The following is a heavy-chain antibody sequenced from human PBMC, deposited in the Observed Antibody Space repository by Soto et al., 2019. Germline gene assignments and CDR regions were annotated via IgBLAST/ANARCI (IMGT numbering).Heavy chain of an antibody. V-gene: IGHV5-51*01. J-gene: IGHJ6*02. CDR2: IYPGDSDT. CDR3: ARHFPEWLVRSAYYYYGMDV. CDR1: GYSFTSYW. D-gene: IGHD6-19*01. Sequence: GESLKISCKGSGYSFTSYWIGWVRQMPGKGLELMGIIYPGDSDTRYSPSFQGQVTISADKSISTAYLQWGSLKASDTAMYYCARHFPEWLVRSAYYYYGMDVWGQGTTVTVSS.